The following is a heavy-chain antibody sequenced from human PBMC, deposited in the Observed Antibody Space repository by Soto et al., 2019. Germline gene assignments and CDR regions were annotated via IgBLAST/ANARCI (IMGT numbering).Heavy chain of an antibody. D-gene: IGHD2-15*01. CDR1: GGSISSYY. J-gene: IGHJ4*02. Sequence: SETLSLTCTVSGGSISSYYWSGIRQPPGKGLEWIGYIYYSGSTNYNPSLKSRVTISVDTSKNQFSLKLSSVTAVDTAVYYCARGRGYCSGGSCPGVLDYWGQGTLVTVSS. V-gene: IGHV4-59*01. CDR2: IYYSGST. CDR3: ARGRGYCSGGSCPGVLDY.